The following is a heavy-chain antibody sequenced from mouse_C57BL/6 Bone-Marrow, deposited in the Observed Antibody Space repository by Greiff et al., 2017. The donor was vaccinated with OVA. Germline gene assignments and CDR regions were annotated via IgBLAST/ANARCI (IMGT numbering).Heavy chain of an antibody. J-gene: IGHJ4*01. Sequence: QVQLKQPGAELVMPGASVKLSCKASGYTFTSYWMHWVKQRPGQGLEWIGEIDPSDSYTNYNQKFKGKSTLTVDKSSSTAYMQLSSLTSEDSAVXDCARGTTVVAHYAMDYWGQGTSVTVSS. CDR3: ARGTTVVAHYAMDY. D-gene: IGHD1-1*01. CDR2: IDPSDSYT. V-gene: IGHV1-69*01. CDR1: GYTFTSYW.